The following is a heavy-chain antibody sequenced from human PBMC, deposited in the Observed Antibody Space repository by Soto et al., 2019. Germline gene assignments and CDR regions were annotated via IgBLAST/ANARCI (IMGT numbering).Heavy chain of an antibody. CDR1: GYSITTDH. D-gene: IGHD1-1*01. CDR2: INPGGGTT. V-gene: IGHV1-46*01. CDR3: SREKWTTLGH. Sequence: QVQLVQSGAAVEKPGASVKISCKASGYSITTDHMHWVRQAPGQGLEWMGMINPGGGTTSYAQKFQGRVSMTMDTSTSTAYMELSSLRSEDTALYYCSREKWTTLGHWGQGTLVTVSS. J-gene: IGHJ5*02.